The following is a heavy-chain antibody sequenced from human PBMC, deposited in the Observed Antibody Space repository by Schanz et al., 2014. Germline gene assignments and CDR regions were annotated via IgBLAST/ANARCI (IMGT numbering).Heavy chain of an antibody. CDR1: GYTLSAYS. Sequence: QVQLVQSGTQGKKPGASVKVSCKASGYTLSAYSLHWVRQAPGQGLEWMGWITAYNGDTNYAQKLQGRVTMTTDTSTSTAYMELRSLRSDDTAVYYCARGGYSSGWYDRDIAHFDYWGQGTLXTVSS. J-gene: IGHJ4*02. D-gene: IGHD6-19*01. V-gene: IGHV1-18*01. CDR3: ARGGYSSGWYDRDIAHFDY. CDR2: ITAYNGDT.